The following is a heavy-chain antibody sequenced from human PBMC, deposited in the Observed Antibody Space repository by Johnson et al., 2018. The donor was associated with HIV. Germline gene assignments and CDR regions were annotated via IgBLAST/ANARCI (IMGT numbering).Heavy chain of an antibody. V-gene: IGHV3-33*06. CDR3: AKARSLLDYGGFDAFDI. J-gene: IGHJ3*02. Sequence: VQLLESGGGVVQPGRSLRLSCAASGFTFSSYAMHWVRQAPGKGLEWVAIIYYDGTNKYYADSVKGRFTISRDNSKNTLSLQMISLRAEDTAMYYCAKARSLLDYGGFDAFDIWGQGTLVIVSS. D-gene: IGHD4-23*01. CDR1: GFTFSSYA. CDR2: IYYDGTNK.